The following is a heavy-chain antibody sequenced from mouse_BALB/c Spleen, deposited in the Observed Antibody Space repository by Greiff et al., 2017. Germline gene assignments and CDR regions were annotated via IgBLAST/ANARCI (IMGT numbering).Heavy chain of an antibody. V-gene: IGHV1-69*01. Sequence: QVQLKQPGAELVMPGASVKMSCKASGYTFTDYWMHWVKQRPGQGLEWIGAIDTSDSYTSYNQKFKGKATLTVDESSSTAYMQLSSLTSEDSAVYYCAREGGYYGSSYFDYWGQGTTLTVSS. CDR2: IDTSDSYT. D-gene: IGHD1-1*01. CDR1: GYTFTDYW. J-gene: IGHJ2*01. CDR3: AREGGYYGSSYFDY.